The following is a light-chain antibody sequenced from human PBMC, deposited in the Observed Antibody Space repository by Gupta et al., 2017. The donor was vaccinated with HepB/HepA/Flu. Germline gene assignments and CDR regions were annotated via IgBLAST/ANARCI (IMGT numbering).Light chain of an antibody. CDR3: CSFAGSGTVV. Sequence: QSVLTQPASVSGSPGQSITISCTGTRSDIGSYSLVSWFQQHPVQAPKLIIYAVTKRPSGISHRFSASKSCSTASLTISALQTEAAAHYFCCSFAGSGTVVFGGGTQLTVL. J-gene: IGLJ3*02. V-gene: IGLV2-23*02. CDR1: RSDIGSYSL. CDR2: AVT.